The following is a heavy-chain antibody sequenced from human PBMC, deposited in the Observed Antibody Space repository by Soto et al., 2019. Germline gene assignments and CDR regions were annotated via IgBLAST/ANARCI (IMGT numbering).Heavy chain of an antibody. J-gene: IGHJ3*01. Sequence: GGSLRLSCAASGFTFSSYAMQWVRQAPGEGLEWVALISYDGNNEYYADSVKGRFTISRDNSKNTVYLQMNRLRPEDTAVYYCARAGLLYDSSGLYAFDVWGQRTMVTVSS. CDR1: GFTFSSYA. CDR2: ISYDGNNE. D-gene: IGHD3-22*01. V-gene: IGHV3-30-3*01. CDR3: ARAGLLYDSSGLYAFDV.